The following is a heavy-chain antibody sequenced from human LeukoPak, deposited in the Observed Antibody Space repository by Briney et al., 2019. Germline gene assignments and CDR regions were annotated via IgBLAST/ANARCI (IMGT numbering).Heavy chain of an antibody. D-gene: IGHD5/OR15-5a*01. CDR3: SRGPGSVYYYPIDN. Sequence: ASVKVSCTASRYAFTSYYMHWVRQAPGQGLEWMGWINPNSGGTHYAQKFQGRVTMARDTSISTAYMELSRLSSDDPADDCCSRGPGSVYYYPIDNWGQGTLVTVSS. CDR2: INPNSGGT. V-gene: IGHV1-2*02. J-gene: IGHJ4*02. CDR1: RYAFTSYY.